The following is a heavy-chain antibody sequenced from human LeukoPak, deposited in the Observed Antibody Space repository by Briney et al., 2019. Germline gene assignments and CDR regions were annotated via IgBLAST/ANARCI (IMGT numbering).Heavy chain of an antibody. CDR1: GFTFSNYG. CDR3: AELGITMIGGV. D-gene: IGHD3-10*02. J-gene: IGHJ6*04. CDR2: IRYEGTDK. V-gene: IGHV3-30*02. Sequence: GGSLRLSCAASGFTFSNYGMHWVRQGPGKGLEWVAFIRYEGTDKYYADSVKGRFTISRDNAKNSLYLQMNSLRAEDTAVYYCAELGITMIGGVWGKGTTVTISS.